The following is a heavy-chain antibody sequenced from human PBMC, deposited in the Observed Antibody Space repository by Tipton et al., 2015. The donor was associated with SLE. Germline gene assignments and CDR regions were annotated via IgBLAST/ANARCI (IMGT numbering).Heavy chain of an antibody. CDR3: ARGNTVTTPIYYYYYYMDV. J-gene: IGHJ6*03. CDR2: INHSGST. CDR1: GFTFSSYS. D-gene: IGHD4-11*01. Sequence: LRLSCAASGFTFSSYSMNWVRQAPGKGLEWIGEINHSGSTNYNPSLKSRVTISVDTSKNQFSLKLSSVTAADTAVYYCARGNTVTTPIYYYYYYMDVWGKGTTVTVSS. V-gene: IGHV4-34*01.